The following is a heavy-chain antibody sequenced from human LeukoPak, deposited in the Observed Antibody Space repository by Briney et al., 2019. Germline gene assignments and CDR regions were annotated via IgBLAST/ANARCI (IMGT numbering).Heavy chain of an antibody. Sequence: GASVKVSCKASGYTFTSYGISWVRQAPGQGLEWMGWISAYNGNTNYAQKLQGRVTMTTDTSTSTAYIELRSLRSDDTAVYYCARDSTYYDYVWGSYPSYYFGYWGQGTLVTVSS. CDR3: ARDSTYYDYVWGSYPSYYFGY. CDR2: ISAYNGNT. CDR1: GYTFTSYG. V-gene: IGHV1-18*01. D-gene: IGHD3-16*02. J-gene: IGHJ4*02.